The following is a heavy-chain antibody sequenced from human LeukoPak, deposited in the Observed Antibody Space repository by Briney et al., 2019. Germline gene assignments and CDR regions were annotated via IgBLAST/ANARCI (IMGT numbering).Heavy chain of an antibody. Sequence: SETLSLTCTVSGGSISSYYWSWIRQPPGKGLEWIGYIYYSGSTNYNPSLKSRVTISVDTSKNQFSLKLSSVTAADTAVYYCARARSSPYFDYWGQGALVTVSS. D-gene: IGHD6-13*01. J-gene: IGHJ4*02. CDR3: ARARSSPYFDY. CDR2: IYYSGST. V-gene: IGHV4-59*01. CDR1: GGSISSYY.